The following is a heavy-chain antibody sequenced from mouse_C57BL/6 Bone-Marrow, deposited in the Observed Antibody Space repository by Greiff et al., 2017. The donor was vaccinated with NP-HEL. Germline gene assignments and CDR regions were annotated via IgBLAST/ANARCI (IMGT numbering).Heavy chain of an antibody. V-gene: IGHV1-69*01. CDR3: ARDYYSNYGRLIYYAMDY. Sequence: QVQLQQSGAELVMPGASVKLSCKASGYTFTSYWMHWVKQRPGQGLEWIGEIDPSDSYTNYNQKFKGKSTLTVDKSSSTAYMQLSSLTSEDSAVYYCARDYYSNYGRLIYYAMDYWGQGTSVTVSS. J-gene: IGHJ4*01. D-gene: IGHD2-5*01. CDR1: GYTFTSYW. CDR2: IDPSDSYT.